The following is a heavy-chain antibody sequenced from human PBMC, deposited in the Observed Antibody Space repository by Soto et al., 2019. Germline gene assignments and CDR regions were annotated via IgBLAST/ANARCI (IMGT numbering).Heavy chain of an antibody. V-gene: IGHV1-18*01. CDR3: ARNPPRSGLSIPAAMAYFEY. CDR2: ISVYSGNT. J-gene: IGHJ4*02. CDR1: GDTFSNYG. D-gene: IGHD2-2*01. Sequence: QVQVVQSGAEVKKPGASVKVSCEVSGDTFSNYGISWVRQAPGQRLEWMGWISVYSGNTNYAQRFQGRVTMTTDTSTSTADMDLRSLRSDDTAMYYCARNPPRSGLSIPAAMAYFEYWGQGTLVTVSS.